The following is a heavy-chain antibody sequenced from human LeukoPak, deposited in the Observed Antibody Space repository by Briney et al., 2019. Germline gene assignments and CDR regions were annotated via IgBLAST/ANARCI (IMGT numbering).Heavy chain of an antibody. Sequence: GGSLRLSCATSGFTFSLYAMSWVRQAPGKGLEWVSGIVGSGVTTYYADSVKGRFTISRDNSKNTLYLQMNSLRAEDTAVYYCARDSGRVAARRRGFDYWGQGTLVTVSS. V-gene: IGHV3-23*01. CDR3: ARDSGRVAARRRGFDY. J-gene: IGHJ4*02. D-gene: IGHD6-6*01. CDR1: GFTFSLYA. CDR2: IVGSGVTT.